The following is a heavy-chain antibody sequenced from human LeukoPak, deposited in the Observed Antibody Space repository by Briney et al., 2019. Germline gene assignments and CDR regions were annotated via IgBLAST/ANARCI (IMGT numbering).Heavy chain of an antibody. V-gene: IGHV4-39*01. CDR3: ARIYGDYGGGPDYFDY. Sequence: SETLSLTCTVSGGSIYSSSYYWGWIRQPPGKGLEWIGSIYYSGSTYYNPSLKSRVTISVDTSENQFSLKLSSVTAADTAVYYCARIYGDYGGGPDYFDYWGQGTLVTVSS. CDR2: IYYSGST. D-gene: IGHD4-17*01. CDR1: GGSIYSSSYY. J-gene: IGHJ4*02.